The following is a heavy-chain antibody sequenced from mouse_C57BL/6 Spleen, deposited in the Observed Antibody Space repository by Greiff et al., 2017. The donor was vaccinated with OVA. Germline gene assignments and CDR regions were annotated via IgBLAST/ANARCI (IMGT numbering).Heavy chain of an antibody. CDR1: GFTFSDFY. V-gene: IGHV7-1*01. CDR3: ARDARLAMDY. J-gene: IGHJ4*01. Sequence: EVKLMESGGGLVQSGRSLRLSCAPSGFTFSDFYMEWVRQAPGKGLEWIAASRNKANDYTTEYSASVKGRFIVSRDTSQSILYLQMNALRAEDTAIYYCARDARLAMDYWGQGTSVTVSS. CDR2: SRNKANDYTT.